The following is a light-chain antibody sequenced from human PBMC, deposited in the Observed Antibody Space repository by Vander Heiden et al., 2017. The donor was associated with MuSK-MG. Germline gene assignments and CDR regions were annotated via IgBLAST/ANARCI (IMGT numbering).Light chain of an antibody. CDR3: HAWDSSTVV. V-gene: IGLV3-1*01. CDR2: QDS. J-gene: IGLJ2*01. CDR1: KLGDKY. Sequence: YELMQPPPAFVSPGQTASIACSGDKLGDKYARWYQQKPAQSPWWGIYQDSKRPSGISERFCGANSGTTAIPPIHGTQAVDEADDYRHAWDSSTVVFGGGTKLTVL.